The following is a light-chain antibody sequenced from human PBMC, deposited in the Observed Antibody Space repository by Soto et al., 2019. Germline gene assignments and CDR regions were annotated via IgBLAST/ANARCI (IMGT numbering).Light chain of an antibody. CDR1: QSVSDN. J-gene: IGKJ2*01. V-gene: IGKV3-15*01. Sequence: EIVMTQSPATLSVSPGERVTLSCRASQSVSDNLAWYQQKPDQAPRRLIYGASTMATTIPARFSGSGSGTDYSLTISSLQSEDFAVYYCAKSNNWPYTFGQGTKLVIK. CDR2: GAS. CDR3: AKSNNWPYT.